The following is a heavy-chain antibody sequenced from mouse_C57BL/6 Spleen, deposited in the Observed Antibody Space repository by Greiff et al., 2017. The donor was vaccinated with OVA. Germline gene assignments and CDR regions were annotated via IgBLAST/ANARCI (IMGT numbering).Heavy chain of an antibody. CDR1: GFTFSSYG. Sequence: EVQGVESGGVLVQPGGSLKLSCAASGFTFSSYGLSWVRQTPDKRLEWVATFSSGGSYTSYPASVKGRFTISSDHAKTTLYLQMSRLKSEVTAMDYCARQYGSSSMDDWGQGTSGTVSS. CDR2: FSSGGSYT. J-gene: IGHJ4*01. V-gene: IGHV5-6*01. CDR3: ARQYGSSSMDD. D-gene: IGHD1-1*01.